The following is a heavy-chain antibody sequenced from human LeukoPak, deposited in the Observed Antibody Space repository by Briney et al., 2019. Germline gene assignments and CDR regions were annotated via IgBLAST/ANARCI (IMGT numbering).Heavy chain of an antibody. Sequence: GASVKVSCKASGGTFSSYAISWVRQAPGQGLEWMGGIIPIFSTANYAQKFQGRVTITADESTSTAYMELSSLRSEDTAVYYCAREPVSDYDFSSHNWFDPWGQGTLVTVSS. CDR2: IIPIFSTA. D-gene: IGHD3-3*01. V-gene: IGHV1-69*13. CDR1: GGTFSSYA. CDR3: AREPVSDYDFSSHNWFDP. J-gene: IGHJ5*02.